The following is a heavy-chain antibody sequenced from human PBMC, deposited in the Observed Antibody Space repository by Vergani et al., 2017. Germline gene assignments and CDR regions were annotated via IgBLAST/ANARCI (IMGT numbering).Heavy chain of an antibody. D-gene: IGHD3-3*01. Sequence: EVQLVESGGGLVQPGGSLRLSCAASGFTVSRNYMNWVRQAPGKGLEWISVIHSGGSTFYADSVKGRFTISRDNAKNSLYLQMNSLRAEDTALYYCAKDHYDFWSGYPNLSPFDLWGRGTLVTVSS. CDR3: AKDHYDFWSGYPNLSPFDL. CDR1: GFTVSRNY. V-gene: IGHV3-66*02. CDR2: IHSGGST. J-gene: IGHJ2*01.